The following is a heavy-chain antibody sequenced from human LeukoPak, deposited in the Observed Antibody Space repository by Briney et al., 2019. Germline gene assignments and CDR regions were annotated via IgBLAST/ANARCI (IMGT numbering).Heavy chain of an antibody. J-gene: IGHJ4*02. CDR2: IIPIFGSA. CDR1: GGTFISYA. CDR3: ARGKRESGCDIYHFDY. Sequence: VASVKVSCKASGGTFISYAISWVRQAPGQGLEWMGRIIPIFGSASYARKFQDRVTIITDESTSTVHMELSSLRSEDTAVYCCARGKRESGCDIYHFDYWGQGTLVTVSS. V-gene: IGHV1-69*05. D-gene: IGHD5-12*01.